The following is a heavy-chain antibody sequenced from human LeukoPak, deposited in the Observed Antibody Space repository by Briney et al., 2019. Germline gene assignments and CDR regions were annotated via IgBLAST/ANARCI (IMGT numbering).Heavy chain of an antibody. Sequence: SETLSLTCTVSGYSISSGYYWGWIRQPPGTGLEWIGSIYHSGSTYYNPSLKRRVTISVDTSKNQFSLKLSSVTAADTAVYYCARDGGWELGDWGQGTLVTVSS. D-gene: IGHD1-26*01. CDR3: ARDGGWELGD. CDR2: IYHSGST. J-gene: IGHJ4*02. V-gene: IGHV4-38-2*02. CDR1: GYSISSGYY.